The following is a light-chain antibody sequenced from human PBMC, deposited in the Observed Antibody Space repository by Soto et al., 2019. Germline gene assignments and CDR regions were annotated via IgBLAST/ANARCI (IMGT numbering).Light chain of an antibody. CDR1: SSDIGGYNY. CDR3: SSYTSSNTLV. Sequence: QSVLTQPASVSGSPGQSITIPCTGGSSDIGGYNYVSWFQQHPGKAPKLMIYEVTNRPSGVSNRFSGSKSGSTASLTISGLQAEDEADYYCSSYTSSNTLVFGTGTKVTVL. V-gene: IGLV2-14*01. J-gene: IGLJ1*01. CDR2: EVT.